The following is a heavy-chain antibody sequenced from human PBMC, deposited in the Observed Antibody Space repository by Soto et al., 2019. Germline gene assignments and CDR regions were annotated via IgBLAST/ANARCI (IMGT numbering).Heavy chain of an antibody. V-gene: IGHV1-69*08. Sequence: QVQLVQSGAEVKKPGSSVKVSCKASGGTFSSYTISWVRQAPGQGLEWMGRIIPILGIANYAQKVQGRVTITADKSTSTAYMELSSLRSEDTAVYYVARDGGPVGFDPWGQGTLVTVSS. CDR3: ARDGGPVGFDP. CDR1: GGTFSSYT. CDR2: IIPILGIA. J-gene: IGHJ5*02.